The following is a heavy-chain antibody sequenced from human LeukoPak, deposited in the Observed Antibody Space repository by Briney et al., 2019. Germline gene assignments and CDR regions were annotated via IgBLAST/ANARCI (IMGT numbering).Heavy chain of an antibody. V-gene: IGHV4-30-2*01. CDR3: AGGSSLTMIVASPWFDP. CDR2: IYHSGST. CDR1: GGSISSGGYS. D-gene: IGHD3-22*01. J-gene: IGHJ5*02. Sequence: SETLSLTCAVSGGSISSGGYSWSWIRQPPGKGLEWIGYIYHSGSTYYNPSLKSRVTISVDRSKNQFSLKLSSVTAADTAVYYCAGGSSLTMIVASPWFDPWGQGTLVTVSS.